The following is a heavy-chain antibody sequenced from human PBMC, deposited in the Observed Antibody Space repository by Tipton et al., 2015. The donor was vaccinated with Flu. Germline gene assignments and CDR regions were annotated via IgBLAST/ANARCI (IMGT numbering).Heavy chain of an antibody. V-gene: IGHV3-7*01. CDR3: ARDHPPSITVLGEITDYFGMAV. J-gene: IGHJ6*02. CDR1: GFTFSSYW. Sequence: SLRLSCAASGFTFSSYWMSWVRQAPGKGLEWVANIKPDGSEKNYVDSVKGRFTISRDNAKNSLFLQMNSLRAEDTAVYYCARDHPPSITVLGEITDYFGMAVWGQGTTVTVSS. CDR2: IKPDGSEK. D-gene: IGHD3-3*01.